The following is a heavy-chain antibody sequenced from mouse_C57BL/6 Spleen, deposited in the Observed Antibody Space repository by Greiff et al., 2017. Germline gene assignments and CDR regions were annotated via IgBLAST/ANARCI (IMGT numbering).Heavy chain of an antibody. J-gene: IGHJ1*03. Sequence: DVKLQESGGGLVQPGGSMKLSCAASGFTFSDAWMDWVRQSPEKGLEWVAEIRNKANNHATYYAESVKGRFTISRDDSKSSVYLQMNSLRAEDTGIYYCTSPLLLRFWYFDVWGTGTTVTVSS. CDR2: IRNKANNHAT. CDR1: GFTFSDAW. D-gene: IGHD1-1*01. CDR3: TSPLLLRFWYFDV. V-gene: IGHV6-6*01.